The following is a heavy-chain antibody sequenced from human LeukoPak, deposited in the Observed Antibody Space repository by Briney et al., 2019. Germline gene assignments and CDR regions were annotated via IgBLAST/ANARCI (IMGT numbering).Heavy chain of an antibody. D-gene: IGHD1-20*01. Sequence: GGSLRFSCEPPGLTFDDNGITWSGKPPGKGLEWASGINWNGGSTSYADSVKGRFTISRDNSKNTLYLQMNSLRAEDTAVYYCAKDGHQSITGPGFFDYWGQGTLVTVSS. V-gene: IGHV3-20*04. CDR2: INWNGGST. CDR1: GLTFDDNG. CDR3: AKDGHQSITGPGFFDY. J-gene: IGHJ4*02.